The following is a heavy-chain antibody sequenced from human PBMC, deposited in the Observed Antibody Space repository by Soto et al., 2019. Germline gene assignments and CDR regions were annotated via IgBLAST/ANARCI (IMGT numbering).Heavy chain of an antibody. CDR1: GFTFSSFA. CDR2: IMGSGGST. D-gene: IGHD6-13*01. CDR3: AKENGYSSSRFEFDY. J-gene: IGHJ4*02. V-gene: IGHV3-23*01. Sequence: EVQLLESGGGLVQPGGSLRLSCAASGFTFSSFAMSWVRQAPGKGLEWVSAIMGSGGSTYYADSVKGRFTISRDNAKNTLYLQMTSLRAEDTAVYYCAKENGYSSSRFEFDYWGQGTLVTVSS.